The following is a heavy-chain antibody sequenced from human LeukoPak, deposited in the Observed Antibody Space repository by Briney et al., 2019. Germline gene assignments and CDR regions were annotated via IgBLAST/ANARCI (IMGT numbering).Heavy chain of an antibody. J-gene: IGHJ5*02. Sequence: SVKVSCKASGGTFSSYAISWVRQAPGQALEWMGGIIPIFCTANYAQDFQRRVTITADESTSTAYMELSSLRSEETAVYYCARDPGDYDFWSAEPLNWFDPWGQGTLVTVSS. CDR1: GGTFSSYA. CDR3: ARDPGDYDFWSAEPLNWFDP. D-gene: IGHD3-3*01. CDR2: IIPIFCTA. V-gene: IGHV1-69*13.